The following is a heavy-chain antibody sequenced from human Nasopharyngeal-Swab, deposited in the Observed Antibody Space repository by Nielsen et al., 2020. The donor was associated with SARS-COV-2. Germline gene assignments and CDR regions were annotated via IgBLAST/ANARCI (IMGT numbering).Heavy chain of an antibody. V-gene: IGHV3-43*02. CDR2: ISGDGGST. J-gene: IGHJ6*02. CDR3: ALMAELSIVGAYYGMDV. Sequence: GESLKISCAASGFTFDDYAMHLVRQAPGKGLEWVSLISGDGGSTYYADSVKGRFTISRDNSKNSLYLQMNSLRTEDTALYYCALMAELSIVGAYYGMDVWGQGTTVTVSS. CDR1: GFTFDDYA. D-gene: IGHD1-26*01.